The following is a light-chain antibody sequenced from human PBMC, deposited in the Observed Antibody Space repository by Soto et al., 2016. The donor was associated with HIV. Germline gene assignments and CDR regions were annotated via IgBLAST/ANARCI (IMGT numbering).Light chain of an antibody. J-gene: IGKJ1*01. Sequence: DIQLTQSPAFLSASVGDRVTITCRASQGISNFLGWYQQKPGKPPKLLIYAASRLQSGVPSRFSGSGSGTEFTLTISSLQPDDFATYYCQQYNKYPWTFGQGTTVGNQT. V-gene: IGKV1-9*01. CDR1: QGISNF. CDR2: AAS. CDR3: QQYNKYPWT.